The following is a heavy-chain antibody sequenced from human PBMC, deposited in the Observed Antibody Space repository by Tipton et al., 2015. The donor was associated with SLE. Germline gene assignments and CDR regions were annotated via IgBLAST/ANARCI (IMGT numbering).Heavy chain of an antibody. CDR3: AKAGVPALAGYFDL. Sequence: SLRLSCAVSGFTFSSYAMSWVRQAPGKGLEWVSVIYSGGSSTYYADSVKGRFTISRDNSKNTLYLQMNSLRAEDTAVYYCAKAGVPALAGYFDLWGRGTLVTVSS. J-gene: IGHJ2*01. CDR2: IYSGGSST. CDR1: GFTFSSYA. V-gene: IGHV3-23*03. D-gene: IGHD2-2*01.